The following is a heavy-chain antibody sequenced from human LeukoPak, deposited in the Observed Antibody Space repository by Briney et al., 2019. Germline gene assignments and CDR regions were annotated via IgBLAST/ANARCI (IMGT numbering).Heavy chain of an antibody. J-gene: IGHJ4*02. V-gene: IGHV4-61*08. D-gene: IGHD3-22*01. CDR3: ARVIITTAPPGYEYYFDY. CDR2: IYYSGST. Sequence: PSETLSLTCTVSGGSISSGGYYWSWIRQHPGKGLEWIGYIYYSGSTNYNPSLKSRVTISVDTSKNQFSLKLSSVTAADTAVYYCARVIITTAPPGYEYYFDYWGQGTLVTVSS. CDR1: GGSISSGGYY.